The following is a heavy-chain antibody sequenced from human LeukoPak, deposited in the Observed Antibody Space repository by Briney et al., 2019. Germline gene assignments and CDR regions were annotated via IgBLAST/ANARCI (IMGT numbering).Heavy chain of an antibody. CDR1: GDSISTYY. Sequence: SETLSLTCSVSGDSISTYYWSWIRQAPGKGLEWIGHVSYNGRTNYNPSLKSRATISLGTSKSHFSLTLNSMTPADTAIYYCAREHGSWSYRYYFFLDVWGKGTTVTVSS. J-gene: IGHJ6*03. V-gene: IGHV4-59*01. CDR3: AREHGSWSYRYYFFLDV. D-gene: IGHD4-11*01. CDR2: VSYNGRT.